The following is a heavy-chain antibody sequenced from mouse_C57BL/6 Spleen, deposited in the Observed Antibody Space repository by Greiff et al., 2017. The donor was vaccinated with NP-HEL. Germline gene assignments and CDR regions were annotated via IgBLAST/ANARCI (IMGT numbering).Heavy chain of an antibody. D-gene: IGHD3-2*02. CDR2: IYPRSGNT. J-gene: IGHJ2*01. CDR1: GYTFTSYG. Sequence: VQLQQSGAELARPGASVKLSCKASGYTFTSYGISWVKQRTGQGLVWIGEIYPRSGNTYYNEKFKGKATLTANKSSSTAYMQLRSLTSEDSAVYFCARDRLFFDYWGQGTTLTVSS. CDR3: ARDRLFFDY. V-gene: IGHV1-81*01.